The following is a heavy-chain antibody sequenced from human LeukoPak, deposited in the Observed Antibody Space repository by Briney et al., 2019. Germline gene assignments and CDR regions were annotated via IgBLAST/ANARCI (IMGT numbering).Heavy chain of an antibody. Sequence: SETLSLTCTVSGGSISTYYWSWIRQPPGKGLQWIGYMYNSGSTNYNPSLKSRVTISVDTSKNQFSLKLSSVTAADTAVYYCARADGPWWELLSFDYWGQGTLVTVSS. V-gene: IGHV4-59*01. CDR1: GGSISTYY. CDR2: MYNSGST. J-gene: IGHJ4*02. D-gene: IGHD1-26*01. CDR3: ARADGPWWELLSFDY.